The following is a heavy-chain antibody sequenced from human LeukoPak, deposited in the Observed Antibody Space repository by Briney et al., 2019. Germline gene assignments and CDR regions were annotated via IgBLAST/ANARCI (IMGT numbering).Heavy chain of an antibody. CDR3: ARRGRRYPMDWFDP. V-gene: IGHV1-2*02. J-gene: IGHJ5*02. D-gene: IGHD4-17*01. CDR1: GYAFTGYY. Sequence: ASVKVSCKASGYAFTGYYMHWVRQAPGQGLEWMGWINPNSGGTNYAQKFQGRVTMTRDTSISTAYMELSRLRSDDTAVYYCARRGRRYPMDWFDPWGQGTLVTVSS. CDR2: INPNSGGT.